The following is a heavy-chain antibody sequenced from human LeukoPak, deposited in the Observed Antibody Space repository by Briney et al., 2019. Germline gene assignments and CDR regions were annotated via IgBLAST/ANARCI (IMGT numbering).Heavy chain of an antibody. CDR2: LCYDGNKK. D-gene: IGHD3-10*01. J-gene: IGHJ6*03. Sequence: GRSLRRSPAATGFTFSTYGMHLFRQAPAHGLEWVAVLCYDGNKKYYADSVKGRFTISRDNSKNTLYLQMNSLRAEDTAVYYCARDLGLYSPPNYYYFYMDVRGKGTTVTVSS. V-gene: IGHV3-33*01. CDR3: ARDLGLYSPPNYYYFYMDV. CDR1: GFTFSTYG.